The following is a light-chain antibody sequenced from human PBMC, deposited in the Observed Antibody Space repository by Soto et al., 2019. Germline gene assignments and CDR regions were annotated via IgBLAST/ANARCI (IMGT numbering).Light chain of an antibody. CDR1: RSVSNR. V-gene: IGKV3-11*01. CDR3: QQRSNWPPWT. CDR2: GAS. Sequence: EILMTQSPATLSVSPGETVTFSCRASRSVSNRLAWYQHKPGQAPRLLISGASNGATGIPPKFSGSGSGTEFTLTISSLEPEDFAVYYCQQRSNWPPWTFGQGTKVDIK. J-gene: IGKJ1*01.